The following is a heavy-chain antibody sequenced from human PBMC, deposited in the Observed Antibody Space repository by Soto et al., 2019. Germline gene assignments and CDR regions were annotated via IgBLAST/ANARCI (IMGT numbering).Heavy chain of an antibody. CDR2: IRGSDGST. J-gene: IGHJ4*02. D-gene: IGHD3-10*01. CDR3: TKGGHLDY. V-gene: IGHV3-23*01. Sequence: GGSLRLSCAASGFPFSSYDMSWVRQAPGKGLDRVSVIRGSDGSTYYADSVKGRFTISRDNSKNTLFLQMNSLRAEDTAIYYCTKGGHLDYWGPGTLVTVSS. CDR1: GFPFSSYD.